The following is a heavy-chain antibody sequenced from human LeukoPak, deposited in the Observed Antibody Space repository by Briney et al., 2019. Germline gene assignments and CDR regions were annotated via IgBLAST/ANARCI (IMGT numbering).Heavy chain of an antibody. CDR1: GYTVTNYH. CDR3: AREPGASDY. Sequence: GASVKVSCKASGYTVTNYHMHWVRQAPGQGLEWMGVINPGSGGTRYSQSFQGRVTITRDTSTRTIYMELSSLRPEDTAGYYYAREPGASDYWRQGTLLSVSS. J-gene: IGHJ4*02. V-gene: IGHV1-46*03. CDR2: INPGSGGT. D-gene: IGHD1-26*01.